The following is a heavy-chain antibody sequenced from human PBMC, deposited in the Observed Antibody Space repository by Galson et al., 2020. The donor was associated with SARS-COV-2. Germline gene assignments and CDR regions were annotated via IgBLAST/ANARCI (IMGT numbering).Heavy chain of an antibody. J-gene: IGHJ4*02. Sequence: ASVKVSCKASGYTFTDYYMDWVRQAPGQGLEWMGRINPKSGGTNYAQRFQGRVTMTRDTSFNTAYMELSRLRSDDTAVYYCATLTGDESDYFDYGGQGTLVTVSS. CDR1: GYTFTDYY. CDR3: ATLTGDESDYFDY. D-gene: IGHD7-27*01. V-gene: IGHV1-2*06. CDR2: INPKSGGT.